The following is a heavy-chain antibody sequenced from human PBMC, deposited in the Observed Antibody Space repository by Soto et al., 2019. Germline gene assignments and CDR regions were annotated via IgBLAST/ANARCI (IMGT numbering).Heavy chain of an antibody. CDR1: GGTFSSYA. J-gene: IGHJ6*02. V-gene: IGHV1-69*13. Sequence: SVKVSCKSSGGTFSSYAISWVRQAPEQGLEWMGGIIPIFGTANYAQKFQGRVTITADESTSTAYMELSSLRSEDTAVYYCARATSRGYSYGYGLNYYYYGMDVWGQGTTVTVSS. CDR2: IIPIFGTA. D-gene: IGHD5-18*01. CDR3: ARATSRGYSYGYGLNYYYYGMDV.